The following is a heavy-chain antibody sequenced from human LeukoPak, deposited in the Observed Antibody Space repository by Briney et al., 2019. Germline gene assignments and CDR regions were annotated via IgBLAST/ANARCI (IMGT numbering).Heavy chain of an antibody. CDR2: ISYDGSNK. CDR3: AKSSLTSWDWPNDY. CDR1: GFTFSSYG. Sequence: PGGSLRLSCAASGFTFSSYGMHWVRQAPGKGLEWVAVISYDGSNKYYADSVKGLFTISRDNSKSTLYLQMNSLRAEDTAVYYCAKSSLTSWDWPNDYWGQGTLVTVSS. V-gene: IGHV3-30*18. D-gene: IGHD3/OR15-3a*01. J-gene: IGHJ4*02.